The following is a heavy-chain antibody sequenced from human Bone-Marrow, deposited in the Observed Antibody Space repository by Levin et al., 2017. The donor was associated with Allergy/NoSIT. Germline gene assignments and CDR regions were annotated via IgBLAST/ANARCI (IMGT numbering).Heavy chain of an antibody. CDR2: IYYSGST. Sequence: SETLSLTCTVSGGSISSGDYYWSWIRQPPGKGLEWIGYIYYSGSTYYNPSLKSRVTISVDTSKNQFSLKLSSVTAADTAVYYCARANLDRSLLHYFDYWGQGTLVTVSS. D-gene: IGHD2-15*01. CDR3: ARANLDRSLLHYFDY. J-gene: IGHJ4*02. CDR1: GGSISSGDYY. V-gene: IGHV4-30-4*01.